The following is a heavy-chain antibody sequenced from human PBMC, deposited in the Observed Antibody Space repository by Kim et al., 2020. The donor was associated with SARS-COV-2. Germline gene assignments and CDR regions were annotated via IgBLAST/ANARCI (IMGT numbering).Heavy chain of an antibody. CDR3: AKDEKVTGIFGVVMNYYYYYMDV. CDR1: GFTFSSYG. CDR2: ISYDGSNK. D-gene: IGHD3-3*01. Sequence: GGSLRLSCAASGFTFSSYGMHWVRQAPGKGLEWVAVISYDGSNKYYADSVKGRFTISRDNSKNTLYLQMNSLRAEDTAVYYCAKDEKVTGIFGVVMNYYYYYMDVWGKGTTVTVSS. J-gene: IGHJ6*03. V-gene: IGHV3-30*18.